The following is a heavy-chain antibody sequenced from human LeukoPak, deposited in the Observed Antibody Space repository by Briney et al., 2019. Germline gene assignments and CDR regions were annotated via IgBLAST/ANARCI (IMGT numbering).Heavy chain of an antibody. CDR2: ISGSGGST. J-gene: IGHJ4*02. V-gene: IGHV3-23*01. Sequence: GGSLRLSCAASGFTFSSYAMSWGRQAPGKGLEWVSAISGSGGSTYYADSVKGRFTISRDNSKNTLYLQMNSLRAEDTAVYYCAKGPTYYYDSSGYYDYFDYWGQGTLVTVSS. CDR3: AKGPTYYYDSSGYYDYFDY. CDR1: GFTFSSYA. D-gene: IGHD3-22*01.